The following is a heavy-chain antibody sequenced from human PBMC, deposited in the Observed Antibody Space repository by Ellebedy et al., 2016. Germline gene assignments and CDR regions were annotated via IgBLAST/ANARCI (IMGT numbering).Heavy chain of an antibody. CDR1: GGSWNH. Sequence: SETLSLTXNGSGGSWNHWSWIRQPPGGGLQWVGTLYSSGRLDRNPSLRRLVFISVDASKRQLSLRLASVTAADTAIYYCARGTGNHYAFDLWGQGTVVTVSS. J-gene: IGHJ3*01. D-gene: IGHD3/OR15-3a*01. CDR2: LYSSGRL. CDR3: ARGTGNHYAFDL. V-gene: IGHV4-39*07.